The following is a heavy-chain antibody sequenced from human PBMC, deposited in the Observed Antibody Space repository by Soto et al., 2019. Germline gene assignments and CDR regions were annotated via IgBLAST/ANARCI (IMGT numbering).Heavy chain of an antibody. Sequence: QVQLVQSGAEVKKSGASVKVSCKASGYTFTSYDINWVRQATGQGLEWMGWMNPNSGNTGYAQKFQGRVTMTRNTSISTAYMELSSLRYGDTAVYYCARERSAASTGWFDPWGQGTLVTVSS. J-gene: IGHJ5*02. CDR2: MNPNSGNT. CDR1: GYTFTSYD. V-gene: IGHV1-8*01. D-gene: IGHD6-13*01. CDR3: ARERSAASTGWFDP.